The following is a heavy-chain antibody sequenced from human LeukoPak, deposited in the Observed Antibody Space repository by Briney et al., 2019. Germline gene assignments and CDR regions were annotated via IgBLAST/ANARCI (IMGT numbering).Heavy chain of an antibody. J-gene: IGHJ4*02. D-gene: IGHD4-17*01. CDR3: AKEDYGDYGFLDY. CDR2: IRYDGSNK. Sequence: PGGSLRLSCAASGFTFSSYGMHWVRQAPGKGLEWVAFIRYDGSNKYYADSVKGRFTISRDNSKNTLYLQMNSLRAEDTAVYYCAKEDYGDYGFLDYWGQGTPVTVSS. V-gene: IGHV3-30*02. CDR1: GFTFSSYG.